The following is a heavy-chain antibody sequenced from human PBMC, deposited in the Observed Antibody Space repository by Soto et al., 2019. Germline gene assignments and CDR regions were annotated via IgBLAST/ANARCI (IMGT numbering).Heavy chain of an antibody. Sequence: TLSLTCAVYGGSFSGYYWSWIRQPPGKGLEWIGEINHSGSTNYNPSLKSRVTISVDTSKNQFSLKLSSVTAADTAVYYCARTYDSSGYYCDYWGQGTLVTV. J-gene: IGHJ4*02. D-gene: IGHD3-22*01. CDR2: INHSGST. CDR1: GGSFSGYY. V-gene: IGHV4-34*01. CDR3: ARTYDSSGYYCDY.